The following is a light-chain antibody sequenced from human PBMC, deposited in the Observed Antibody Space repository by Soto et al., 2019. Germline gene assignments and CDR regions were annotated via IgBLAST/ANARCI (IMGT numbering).Light chain of an antibody. J-gene: IGKJ4*01. Sequence: EIVLTQSPATLSLSPGXRATLSCRASQSVNRDVAWYQQKPGQAPRLLIYDAFNRAAGIPARFSGSGSGTDFTLTISSLEPEDFAIYYCQQRSNWPQLTFGGGTKVDIK. CDR3: QQRSNWPQLT. V-gene: IGKV3-11*01. CDR1: QSVNRD. CDR2: DAF.